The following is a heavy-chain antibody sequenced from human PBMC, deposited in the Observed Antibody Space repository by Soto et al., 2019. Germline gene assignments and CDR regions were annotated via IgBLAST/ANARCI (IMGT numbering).Heavy chain of an antibody. CDR1: GFTFSSYA. Sequence: GGSLRLSCAASGFTFSSYAMHWVRQAPGKGLEWVAVISYDGSNKYYADSVKGRFTISRDNSKNTLYLQMNGLRAGDTAVYYCARDHPGYCISTSCCPPHQMYYYYGMDVWGQGTTVTVSS. CDR3: ARDHPGYCISTSCCPPHQMYYYYGMDV. CDR2: ISYDGSNK. V-gene: IGHV3-30-3*01. J-gene: IGHJ6*02. D-gene: IGHD2-2*01.